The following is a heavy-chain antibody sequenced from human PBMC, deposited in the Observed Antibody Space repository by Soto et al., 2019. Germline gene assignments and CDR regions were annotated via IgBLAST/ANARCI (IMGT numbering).Heavy chain of an antibody. D-gene: IGHD2-2*01. CDR1: GFTLDDYT. CDR2: VGWNGGDI. V-gene: IGHV3-9*01. J-gene: IGHJ6*02. Sequence: GGSLRLSCAASGFTLDDYTMHWVRQAPGKGLEWVSGVGWNGGDIVHADSVKGRFTVSRDNTKNSLYLEVNSLRAEDTAIYYCAKDRAVVVPVSTSYFHYYGLDVWGQGTTVTVSS. CDR3: AKDRAVVVPVSTSYFHYYGLDV.